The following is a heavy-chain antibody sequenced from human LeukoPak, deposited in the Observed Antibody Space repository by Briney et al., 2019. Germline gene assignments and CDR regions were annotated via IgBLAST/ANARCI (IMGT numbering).Heavy chain of an antibody. Sequence: GESLKISCGGSGYTFSGYWIAWVRQMPGKGLGWMGIIFPDDSDTTYSPSFQGQVTMSADKSISTAYLQWSSLKASDTAMYYCARQNRYCSSTNCYGDLDYWGQGSLVTVSS. J-gene: IGHJ4*02. CDR1: GYTFSGYW. D-gene: IGHD2-2*01. V-gene: IGHV5-51*01. CDR2: IFPDDSDT. CDR3: ARQNRYCSSTNCYGDLDY.